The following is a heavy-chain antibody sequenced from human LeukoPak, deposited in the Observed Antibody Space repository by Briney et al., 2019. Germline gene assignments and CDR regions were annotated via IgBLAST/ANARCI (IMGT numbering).Heavy chain of an antibody. CDR1: GGSFSGYY. CDR3: ARVKKGYNWNWSSSRNTNSWFDP. Sequence: SETLSLTCAVYGGSFSGYYWSWIRQPPGKGLEWIGEINHSGSTNYNPSLKSRVTISVDTSKNQFSLKLSSVTAADTAVYYCARVKKGYNWNWSSSRNTNSWFDPWGQGTLVTVSS. V-gene: IGHV4-34*01. J-gene: IGHJ5*02. CDR2: INHSGST. D-gene: IGHD1-7*01.